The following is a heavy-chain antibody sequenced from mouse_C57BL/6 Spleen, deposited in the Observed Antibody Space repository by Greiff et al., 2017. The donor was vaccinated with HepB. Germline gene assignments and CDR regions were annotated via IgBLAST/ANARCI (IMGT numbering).Heavy chain of an antibody. CDR1: GYTFTDHT. CDR2: IYPRDGST. Sequence: VQLQQSDAELVKPGASVKISCKVSGYTFTDHTIHWMKQRPEQGLEWIGYIYPRDGSTKYNEKFKGKATLTADKSSSTAYMQLSSLTSEDSAVYFCARAGVLLLAWFAYWGQGTLVTVSA. V-gene: IGHV1-78*01. J-gene: IGHJ3*01. D-gene: IGHD2-12*01. CDR3: ARAGVLLLAWFAY.